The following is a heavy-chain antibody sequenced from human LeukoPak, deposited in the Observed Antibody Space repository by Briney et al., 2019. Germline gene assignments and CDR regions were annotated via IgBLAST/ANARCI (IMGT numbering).Heavy chain of an antibody. Sequence: GASVKVSCKASGYTFTSYYMHWVRQAPGQGLEWMGIINPSGGSTSYAQKFQGRVTITRDTSASTAYMELSSLRSEDTAVYYCARGLGARDFDYWGQGTLVTVSS. J-gene: IGHJ4*02. D-gene: IGHD1-26*01. CDR1: GYTFTSYY. CDR2: INPSGGST. V-gene: IGHV1-46*01. CDR3: ARGLGARDFDY.